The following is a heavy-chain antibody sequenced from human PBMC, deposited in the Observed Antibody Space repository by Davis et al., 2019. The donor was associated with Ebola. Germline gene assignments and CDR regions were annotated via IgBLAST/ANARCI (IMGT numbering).Heavy chain of an antibody. D-gene: IGHD3-3*01. CDR2: IYYSGST. Sequence: MPSETLSPTCTVSGGSISSYYWSWIRQPPGKGLEWIGYIYYSGSTNYNPSLKSRVTISVDTSKNQFSLKLSSVTAADTAVYYCARHDPARTIFGVVYDYYYYYGMDVWGQGTTVTVSS. J-gene: IGHJ6*02. V-gene: IGHV4-59*08. CDR1: GGSISSYY. CDR3: ARHDPARTIFGVVYDYYYYYGMDV.